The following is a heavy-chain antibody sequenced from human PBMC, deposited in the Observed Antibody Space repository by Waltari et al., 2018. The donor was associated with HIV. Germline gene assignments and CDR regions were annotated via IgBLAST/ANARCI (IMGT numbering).Heavy chain of an antibody. CDR3: ARGVRYLGP. CDR2: YRDETT. Sequence: EVGGSLIQPGGSLRLSCFVSNFSVSSNYFTWVRQSPTIYRDETTHYSNSVKGRFVISRDNSKNIVYLLMKYLLFNDSAKYFCARGVRYLGPWGQGTQVTVSS. D-gene: IGHD3-16*02. CDR1: NFSVSSNY. J-gene: IGHJ5*02. V-gene: IGHV3-53*05.